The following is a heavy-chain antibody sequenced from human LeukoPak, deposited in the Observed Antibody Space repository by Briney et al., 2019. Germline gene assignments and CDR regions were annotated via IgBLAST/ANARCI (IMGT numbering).Heavy chain of an antibody. CDR2: ILHDGSNK. D-gene: IGHD2-2*02. CDR1: GFTFSSYA. Sequence: PGKSLRLSCAASGFTFSSYAMHWVRQAPGKGLEWVAFILHDGSNKYYGDSVKGRFTISRDNSKDTLYLQMNSLRAEDTAVYYCSRGLDVPTAITFEYWGQGTLVTASS. V-gene: IGHV3-30*04. CDR3: SRGLDVPTAITFEY. J-gene: IGHJ4*02.